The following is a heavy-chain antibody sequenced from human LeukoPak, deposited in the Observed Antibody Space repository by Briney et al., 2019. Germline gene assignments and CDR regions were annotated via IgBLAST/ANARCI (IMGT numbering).Heavy chain of an antibody. V-gene: IGHV4-30-4*01. J-gene: IGHJ4*02. CDR1: GGSFSSADYY. CDR3: ATIPRKDYYDSSGYFDY. D-gene: IGHD3-22*01. CDR2: IYYSGST. Sequence: SETLSLTCTVSGGSFSSADYYWGWLRQPPGTGLEWIGYIYYSGSTYYNPSLKSRVTTSVDTSKNQFSLKLSSVTAADTAVYYCATIPRKDYYDSSGYFDYWGQGTLVTVSS.